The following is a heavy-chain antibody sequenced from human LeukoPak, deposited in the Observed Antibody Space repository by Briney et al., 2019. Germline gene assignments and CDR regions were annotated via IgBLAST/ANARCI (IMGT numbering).Heavy chain of an antibody. V-gene: IGHV1-2*02. J-gene: IGHJ3*02. CDR1: GYTFTDYY. Sequence: ASVKVSCKTSGYTFTDYYIHWLRQAPGQGLEWLGWIKPNSGGTNYAQKFQGRVTMTRDTSISTAYMELSRLTSDDTAVYYCARYSYVLDAFDIWGQGTMVTVSS. CDR2: IKPNSGGT. CDR3: ARYSYVLDAFDI. D-gene: IGHD5-18*01.